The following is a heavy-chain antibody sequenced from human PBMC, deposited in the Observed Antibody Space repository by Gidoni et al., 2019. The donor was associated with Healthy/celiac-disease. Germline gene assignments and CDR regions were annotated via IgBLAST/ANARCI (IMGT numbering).Heavy chain of an antibody. D-gene: IGHD6-19*01. CDR1: VYSFPSYW. Sequence: EVQLVLSGGEVNQPGPSLTIPCKCSVYSFPSYWFAWVRQMPGKGLEWMGIIYPGDSETRYSTSFQGQVTISADKSISTAYLQWSSRKASDTAMYYCARHIRDSNGWDFDYWGQGTLVTVSS. CDR3: ARHIRDSNGWDFDY. CDR2: IYPGDSET. V-gene: IGHV5-51*01. J-gene: IGHJ4*02.